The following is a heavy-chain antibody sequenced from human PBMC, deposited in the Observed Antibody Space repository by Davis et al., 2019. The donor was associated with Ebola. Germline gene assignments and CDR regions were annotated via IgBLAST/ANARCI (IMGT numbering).Heavy chain of an antibody. J-gene: IGHJ6*02. CDR1: GGSFSGYY. CDR3: ASLKQWLRGDV. V-gene: IGHV4-34*01. CDR2: INHSGST. D-gene: IGHD5-12*01. Sequence: SETLSLTCAVYGGSFSGYYWSWIRQPPGKGLEWIEEINHSGSTNYNPSLKSRVTISVDTSKNQFSLKLSSVTAADTAVYYCASLKQWLRGDVWGQGTTVTVSS.